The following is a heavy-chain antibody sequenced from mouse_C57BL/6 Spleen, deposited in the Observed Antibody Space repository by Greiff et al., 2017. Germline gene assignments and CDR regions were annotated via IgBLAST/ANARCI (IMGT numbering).Heavy chain of an antibody. CDR1: GFTFTDYY. D-gene: IGHD1-1*01. CDR2: IRNKANGHTT. CDR3: ARLITGYFFAY. J-gene: IGHJ2*03. V-gene: IGHV7-3*01. Sequence: EVKLMESGGSVVQPGGSLSLSCATSGFTFTDYYMSCVRQPPGKALEWLGFIRNKANGHTTEYRASVTGRFTISSDNSQSILELQMNGLRAEDSATYYCARLITGYFFAYGVQGISLTVSS.